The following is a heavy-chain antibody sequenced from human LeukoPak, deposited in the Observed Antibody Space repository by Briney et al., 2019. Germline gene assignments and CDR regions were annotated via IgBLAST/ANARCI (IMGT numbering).Heavy chain of an antibody. D-gene: IGHD2-21*01. Sequence: GSLRLSCAASGFTFSSYAMSWVRQPPGKGLEWIGEINHSGSTNYNPSLKSRVTISVDTSKNQFSLKLSSVTAADTAVYYCARHSRWFDPWGQGTLVTVSS. CDR3: ARHSRWFDP. CDR1: GFTFSSYA. CDR2: INHSGST. V-gene: IGHV4-34*01. J-gene: IGHJ5*02.